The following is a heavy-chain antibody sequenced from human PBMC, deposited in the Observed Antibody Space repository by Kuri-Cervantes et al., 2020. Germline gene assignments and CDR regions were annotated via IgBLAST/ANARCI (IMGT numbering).Heavy chain of an antibody. CDR1: GFTVSSHY. Sequence: GESLKISCAASGFTVSSHYMNWVRQAPGRGLEWVAVIFSGGFGGTTYYADSVKGRFTISRDNAKNSLYLQMNSLRAEDTAVYYCARDTPSSGWSLSARTYYYYMDVWGKGTTVTVSS. D-gene: IGHD6-19*01. CDR3: ARDTPSSGWSLSARTYYYYMDV. J-gene: IGHJ6*03. V-gene: IGHV3-53*01. CDR2: IFSGGFGGTT.